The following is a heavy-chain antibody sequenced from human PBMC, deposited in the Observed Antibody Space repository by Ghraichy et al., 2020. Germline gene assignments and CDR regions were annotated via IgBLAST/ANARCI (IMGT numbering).Heavy chain of an antibody. Sequence: ASVKVSCKASGYPFTALSISWVRQAPGQGLEWMGWISAPNGNTNYAQNLQGRVTMTTDTSASTTYMELRSLRSDDTAVYYCVNNILTDDAFDIWGQGTMVTVTS. J-gene: IGHJ3*02. CDR3: VNNILTDDAFDI. CDR2: ISAPNGNT. V-gene: IGHV1-18*04. D-gene: IGHD3-9*01. CDR1: GYPFTALS.